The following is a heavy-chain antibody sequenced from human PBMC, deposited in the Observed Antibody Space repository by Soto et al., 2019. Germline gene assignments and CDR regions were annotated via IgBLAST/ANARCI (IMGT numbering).Heavy chain of an antibody. CDR3: ARGTDYADLGNAEYFHP. Sequence: QVQLVESGGGVVQPGRSLRLSCAASGFNFRTYGIHWVRQAPGKGLEWVALISKDGSHSYYAHSVKGRFTTSRDNSQNKAFLQVNSLRADDTAVYFCARGTDYADLGNAEYFHPWGQGTQVTVSS. CDR2: ISKDGSHS. V-gene: IGHV3-30*03. CDR1: GFNFRTYG. J-gene: IGHJ1*01. D-gene: IGHD4-17*01.